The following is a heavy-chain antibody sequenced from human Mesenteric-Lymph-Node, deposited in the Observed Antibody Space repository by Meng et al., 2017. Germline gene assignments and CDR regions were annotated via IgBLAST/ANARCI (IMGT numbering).Heavy chain of an antibody. CDR3: ASCSGGSCDMGADDAFDI. J-gene: IGHJ3*02. Sequence: ASVKVSCKASGYTFTSYAMHWVRQAPGQRLEWMGWSNAGNGNTKYSQEFQGRVTITRDTSASTAYMELSSLRSEDTAVYYCASCSGGSCDMGADDAFDIWGQGTMVTVSS. CDR2: SNAGNGNT. CDR1: GYTFTSYA. D-gene: IGHD2-15*01. V-gene: IGHV1-3*01.